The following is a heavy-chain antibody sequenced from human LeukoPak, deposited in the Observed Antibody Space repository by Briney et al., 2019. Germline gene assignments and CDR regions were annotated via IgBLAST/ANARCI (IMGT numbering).Heavy chain of an antibody. CDR2: IDYGGGT. V-gene: IGHV4-39*07. CDR3: ATLRSWSPDYFDH. Sequence: GSLRLSCAASGFTFSSYAMHWVRQPPGKGLEWIGSIDYGGGTYYNPSLKSRVTISVDTSKNHFSLKLRSVTAADTAVYYCATLRSWSPDYFDHWGQGTLVTVPS. CDR1: GFTFSSYA. J-gene: IGHJ4*02. D-gene: IGHD1-26*01.